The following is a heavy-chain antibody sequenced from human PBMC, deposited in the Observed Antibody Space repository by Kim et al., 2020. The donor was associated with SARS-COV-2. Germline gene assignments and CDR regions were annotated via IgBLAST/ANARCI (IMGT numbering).Heavy chain of an antibody. Sequence: GGSLRLSCAASGFTFSSYSMNWVRQAPGKGLEWVSSISSSSSYIYYADSVKGRFTISRDNAKNSLYLQMNSLRAEDTAVYYCARETSVVATIRFYFDYWGQGTLVTVSS. CDR1: GFTFSSYS. CDR2: ISSSSSYI. CDR3: ARETSVVATIRFYFDY. J-gene: IGHJ4*02. D-gene: IGHD5-12*01. V-gene: IGHV3-21*01.